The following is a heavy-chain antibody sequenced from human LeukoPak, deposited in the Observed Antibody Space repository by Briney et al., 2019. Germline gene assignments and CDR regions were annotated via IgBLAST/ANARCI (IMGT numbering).Heavy chain of an antibody. V-gene: IGHV3-7*01. CDR1: GFSVSGYW. D-gene: IGHD6-13*01. Sequence: GGSLRLSCAVSGFSVSGYWMTWVRQAPGKGLGWVANIKQDGSEKNYVDSVKGRFTISRDNAENSLFLQMNSLRVEDTAVYYCAREWQGGIAAAGTRIEGDYWGQGTLVAVSS. CDR3: AREWQGGIAAAGTRIEGDY. CDR2: IKQDGSEK. J-gene: IGHJ4*02.